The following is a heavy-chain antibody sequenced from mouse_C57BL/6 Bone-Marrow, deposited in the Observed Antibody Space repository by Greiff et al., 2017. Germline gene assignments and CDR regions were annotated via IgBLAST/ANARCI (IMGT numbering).Heavy chain of an antibody. CDR2: IDPNSGGT. V-gene: IGHV1-72*01. CDR1: GYTFTSYW. D-gene: IGHD2-2*01. Sequence: QVQLQQPGAELVKPGASVKLSCKASGYTFTSYWMHWVKQRPGRGLEWIGRIDPNSGGTKYNEKFKNKATLTVDKPSSTDYMQLSSLTSEDSAVYDCARSLWLRRGRGYWGQGTTLTVSS. CDR3: ARSLWLRRGRGY. J-gene: IGHJ2*01.